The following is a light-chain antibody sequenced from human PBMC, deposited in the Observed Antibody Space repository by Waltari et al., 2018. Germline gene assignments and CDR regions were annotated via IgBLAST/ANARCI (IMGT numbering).Light chain of an antibody. J-gene: IGLJ2*01. CDR1: TSNIGSNS. CDR2: TDN. Sequence: QSVLTQPPSVSGPPGQSVPISFSGGTSNIGSNSVNWYHQLPGTAPKLRSYTDNQRPSGVPDRFSASKSGTSASLAISGLQSEDEADYYCAAWDVSLNGPVFGGGTKLTVL. CDR3: AAWDVSLNGPV. V-gene: IGLV1-44*01.